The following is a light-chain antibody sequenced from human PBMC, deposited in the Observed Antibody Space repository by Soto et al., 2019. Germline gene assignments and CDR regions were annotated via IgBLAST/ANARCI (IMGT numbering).Light chain of an antibody. CDR3: SSYTSSSTLGV. CDR1: SSDVGGYNY. Sequence: LAQPASVSGSPGQSITISCTGTSSDVGGYNYVSWYQQHPGKAPKLMIYDVSNRPSGVSNRFSGSKSGNTASLTISGLQAEDEADYYCSSYTSSSTLGVFGTGTKVTVL. CDR2: DVS. J-gene: IGLJ1*01. V-gene: IGLV2-14*01.